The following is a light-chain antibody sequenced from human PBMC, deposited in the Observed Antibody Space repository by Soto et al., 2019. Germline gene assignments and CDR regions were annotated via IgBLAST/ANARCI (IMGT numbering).Light chain of an antibody. CDR3: ATWDVCLSGHWV. CDR2: SNN. Sequence: QSVVTQPPSASGTPGQRVTISCSGSSSNIGNNYVFWYQHLPGTAPKLLIYSNNQRPSGVPDRFSGSKSGTSASLAISGLRSENESYYYCATWDVCLSGHWVFGGGTKLTVL. V-gene: IGLV1-47*01. CDR1: SSNIGNNY. J-gene: IGLJ3*02.